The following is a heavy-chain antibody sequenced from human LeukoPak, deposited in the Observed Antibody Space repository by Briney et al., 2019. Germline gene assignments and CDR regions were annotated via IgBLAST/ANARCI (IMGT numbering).Heavy chain of an antibody. V-gene: IGHV3-11*01. J-gene: IGHJ5*02. CDR2: ISSSGSTI. D-gene: IGHD3-10*01. CDR1: GFTFSDYY. CDR3: ASMVRGVMWTRFDP. Sequence: GGSLRLSCAASGFTFSDYYVNWIRQAPGKGLEWVSYISSSGSTIYYADSVKGRFTISRDNAKNSLYLQMNSLRAEDTAVYYCASMVRGVMWTRFDPWGQGTLVTVSS.